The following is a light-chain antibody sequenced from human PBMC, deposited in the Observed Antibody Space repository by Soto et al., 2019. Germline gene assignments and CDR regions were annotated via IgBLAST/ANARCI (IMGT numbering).Light chain of an antibody. V-gene: IGLV4-69*01. CDR3: QTWGTGPHVV. Sequence: QPVLTQSPSASASLGASVKLTCTLSSGHSSYAIAWHQQQPEKGPRYLMKLNSDGSHSKGDGIPDRFSCSSSGAERYLTISGLQSEDEADYYCQTWGTGPHVVFGGGTKLTVL. CDR1: SGHSSYA. J-gene: IGLJ2*01. CDR2: LNSDGSH.